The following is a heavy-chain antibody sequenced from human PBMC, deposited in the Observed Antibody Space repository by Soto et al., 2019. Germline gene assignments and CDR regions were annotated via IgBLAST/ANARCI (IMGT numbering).Heavy chain of an antibody. D-gene: IGHD3-22*01. CDR1: SASISSGDYY. Sequence: QVQLQESGPGLVKPSQTLSLSCTVSSASISSGDYYWSWIRQPPGKGLEWIGSIYNSGSTYYNPSLKSRITISVDTSKNQFSLNLSSVTAADTAVYYCARDKSTLIPGGNLDYWGQGTLVTVSS. CDR3: ARDKSTLIPGGNLDY. J-gene: IGHJ4*02. CDR2: IYNSGST. V-gene: IGHV4-30-4*01.